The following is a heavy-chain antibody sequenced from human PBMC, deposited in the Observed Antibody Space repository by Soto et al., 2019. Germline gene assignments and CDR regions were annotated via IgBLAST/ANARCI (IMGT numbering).Heavy chain of an antibody. CDR2: ISAYNGNT. Sequence: QVQLVQSGAEVKKPGASVKVYCKASGYTFTSYGISWVRQAPGQGLEWMGWISAYNGNTNYAQKLQGRVTITTDTSTSTAYMERRSLRSDDTAGYYCARDSSSSWYGFDYWGQGTRVTVAS. CDR1: GYTFTSYG. CDR3: ARDSSSSWYGFDY. J-gene: IGHJ4*02. V-gene: IGHV1-18*01. D-gene: IGHD6-13*01.